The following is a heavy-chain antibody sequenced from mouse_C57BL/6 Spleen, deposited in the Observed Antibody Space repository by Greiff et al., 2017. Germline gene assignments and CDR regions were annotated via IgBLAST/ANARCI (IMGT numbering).Heavy chain of an antibody. J-gene: IGHJ3*01. D-gene: IGHD2-4*01. Sequence: EESGPGLVKPSQSLSLTCSVTGYSITSGYYWNWIRQFPGNKLEWMGYISYDGSNNYNPSLKNRISITRDTAKNQFFLKLNSVTTEDTATDYCARAYDYDGAWFAYWGQGTLVTVSA. CDR2: ISYDGSN. V-gene: IGHV3-6*01. CDR1: GYSITSGYY. CDR3: ARAYDYDGAWFAY.